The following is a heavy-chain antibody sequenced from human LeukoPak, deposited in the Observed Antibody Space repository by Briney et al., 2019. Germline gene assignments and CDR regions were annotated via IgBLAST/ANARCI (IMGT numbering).Heavy chain of an antibody. CDR3: ARGVATTYYYYYGMDV. CDR2: TYYRSKWYN. V-gene: IGHV6-1*01. CDR1: GDSVSSNSAA. D-gene: IGHD5-12*01. Sequence: SQTLSLTCAISGDSVSSNSAAWNWIRQSPSRGLEWLVRTYYRSKWYNDYAVSVKSRITINPDTSKNQFSLQLNSVTPEDTAVYYCARGVATTYYYYYGMDVWGQGTTVTVSS. J-gene: IGHJ6*02.